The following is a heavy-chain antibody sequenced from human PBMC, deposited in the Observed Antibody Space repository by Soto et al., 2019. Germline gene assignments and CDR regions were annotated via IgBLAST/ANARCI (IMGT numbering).Heavy chain of an antibody. J-gene: IGHJ4*02. Sequence: VSCKASGGTFSSYAISWVRQAPGQGLEWMGGIIPIFGTANYAQKFQGRVTITADESTSTAYMELSSLRSEDTAVYYCARDSVTMVRGVYFDYWGQGTLVTVSS. CDR2: IIPIFGTA. V-gene: IGHV1-69*01. CDR3: ARDSVTMVRGVYFDY. D-gene: IGHD3-10*01. CDR1: GGTFSSYA.